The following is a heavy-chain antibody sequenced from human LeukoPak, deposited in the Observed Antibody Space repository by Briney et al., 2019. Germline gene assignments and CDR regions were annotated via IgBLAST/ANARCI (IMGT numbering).Heavy chain of an antibody. J-gene: IGHJ5*02. CDR2: IYHSGTT. D-gene: IGHD3-16*02. CDR1: GYSLSSGFY. V-gene: IGHV4-38-2*02. Sequence: SGTLSLTCTVSGYSLSSGFYWGWIRQPPGKGLEWIGNIYHSGTTYYKPSLNSRVTISLDTSKNQFSLNLTSVTAADTAVYYCARGLDQPLLYPYPWGQGTLVTVSS. CDR3: ARGLDQPLLYPYP.